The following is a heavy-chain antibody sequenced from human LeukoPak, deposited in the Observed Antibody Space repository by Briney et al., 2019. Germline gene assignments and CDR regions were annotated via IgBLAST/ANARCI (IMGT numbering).Heavy chain of an antibody. D-gene: IGHD6-19*01. V-gene: IGHV3-23*01. CDR3: AKDQGDYSSGWSIFDY. Sequence: PGGSLRLSCAASGFTVSTYAMSWVRQAPGKGLEWVSAITGSGGSTYYADSVKGRFTISRDNSKNTLYLQMNSLRAEDTAVYYCAKDQGDYSSGWSIFDYWGQGSLATVSS. CDR1: GFTVSTYA. CDR2: ITGSGGST. J-gene: IGHJ4*02.